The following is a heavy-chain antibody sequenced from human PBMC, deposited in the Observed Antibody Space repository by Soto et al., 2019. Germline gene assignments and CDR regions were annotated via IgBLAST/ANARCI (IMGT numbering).Heavy chain of an antibody. CDR1: GPTFIAYY. V-gene: IGHV1-2*02. CDR2: IETKSGGT. CDR3: ARVSVDVPE. Sequence: QLVQSGAEVKKPGASVRVSCKTSGPTFIAYYIHWVRQAPGQGLEWMGWIETKSGGTTYEQKFLGRVTMTTDTSINTAYMDLNRLTSDDTAVYYCARVSVDVPEWGQGTLITVSS. J-gene: IGHJ4*02. D-gene: IGHD5-12*01.